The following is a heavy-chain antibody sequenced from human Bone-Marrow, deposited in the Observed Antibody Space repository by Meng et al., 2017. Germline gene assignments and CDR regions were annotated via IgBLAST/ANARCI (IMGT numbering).Heavy chain of an antibody. Sequence: GESLKISCAASGFTFDDYGMSWVRQAPGKGLEWVSGINWNGGSIGYADSVKGRFTISRDNAKNSLYLQMNSLRAEDMALYYCAKDMPTSYGSGSYYNGVAFDIWGQGTMVTVSS. CDR3: AKDMPTSYGSGSYYNGVAFDI. V-gene: IGHV3-20*04. D-gene: IGHD3-10*01. CDR1: GFTFDDYG. J-gene: IGHJ3*02. CDR2: INWNGGSI.